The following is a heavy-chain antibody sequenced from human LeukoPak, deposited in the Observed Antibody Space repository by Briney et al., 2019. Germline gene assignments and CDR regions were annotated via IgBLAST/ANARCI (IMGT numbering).Heavy chain of an antibody. CDR2: ISYDGSNK. CDR1: GFTFSSYA. J-gene: IGHJ3*02. D-gene: IGHD3-22*01. V-gene: IGHV3-30-3*01. Sequence: GSLRLSCAASGFTFSSYAMHWVRQAPGKGLEWVAVISYDGSNKYYADSVKGRFTISRDNSKNTLYLQMNSLRAEDTAVYYCAREGEYYDSSGYYFHAFDIWGQGTMVTVSS. CDR3: AREGEYYDSSGYYFHAFDI.